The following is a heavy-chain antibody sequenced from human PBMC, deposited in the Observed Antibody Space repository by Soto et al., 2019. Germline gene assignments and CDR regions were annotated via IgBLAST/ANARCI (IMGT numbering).Heavy chain of an antibody. Sequence: QVQLQESGPGLVKPSETLSLTCTVSGGSISSYYWSWIRQPPGKGLGWIGYIYYSGSTNYNPSLKGRVTISVDTSKNQFSLRLSSVTAADTAVYYCARGAYCGGDCFFGMDVWGQGTTVTVSS. V-gene: IGHV4-59*01. CDR2: IYYSGST. D-gene: IGHD2-21*02. CDR3: ARGAYCGGDCFFGMDV. J-gene: IGHJ6*02. CDR1: GGSISSYY.